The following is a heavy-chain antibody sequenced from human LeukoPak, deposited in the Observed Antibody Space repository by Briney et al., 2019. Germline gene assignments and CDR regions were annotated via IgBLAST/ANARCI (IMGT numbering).Heavy chain of an antibody. D-gene: IGHD6-19*01. CDR3: ARIAVAGKGVDYYYGMDV. V-gene: IGHV6-1*01. CDR2: TYYRSKWYN. Sequence: SQTLSLTCAISGDTVSSNSAAWNWIRQSPSRGLEWRGRTYYRSKWYNDYAVSVKSRITINPETSKNQFSLQLNSVTPEDTAVYYCARIAVAGKGVDYYYGMDVWGKGTTVTVSS. J-gene: IGHJ6*04. CDR1: GDTVSSNSAA.